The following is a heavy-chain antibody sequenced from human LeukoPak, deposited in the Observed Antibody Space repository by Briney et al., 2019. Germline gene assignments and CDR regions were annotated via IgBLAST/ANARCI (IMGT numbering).Heavy chain of an antibody. CDR3: AKDTTYYYGSGSPSGMDV. CDR1: GFTVSSNY. V-gene: IGHV3-66*01. CDR2: IYSGGST. J-gene: IGHJ6*02. Sequence: GGSLRLSCAASGFTVSSNYMSWVRQAPGKGLEWVSVIYSGGSTYYADSVKGRFTISRDSSKNTLYLQMNSLRAEDTAVYYCAKDTTYYYGSGSPSGMDVWGQGTTVTVSS. D-gene: IGHD3-10*01.